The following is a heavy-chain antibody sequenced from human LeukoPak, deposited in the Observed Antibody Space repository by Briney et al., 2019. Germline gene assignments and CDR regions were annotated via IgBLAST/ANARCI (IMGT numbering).Heavy chain of an antibody. D-gene: IGHD1-26*01. J-gene: IGHJ4*02. CDR1: GGSFSGYY. V-gene: IGHV4-34*01. CDR3: ARFAARVAAEGY. Sequence: SETLSLTCAVYGGSFSGYYWSWIRQPPGKGLEWIGEINHSGSTNYNPSLKSQVTISVDTSKNQFSLKLSSVTAADTAVYYCARFAARVAAEGYWGQGTLVTVSS. CDR2: INHSGST.